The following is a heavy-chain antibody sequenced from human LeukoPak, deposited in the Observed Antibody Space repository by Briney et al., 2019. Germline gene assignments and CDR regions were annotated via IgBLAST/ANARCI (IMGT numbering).Heavy chain of an antibody. J-gene: IGHJ4*02. CDR1: GFTFSSYS. CDR2: ISSSSSTI. V-gene: IGHV3-48*01. CDR3: ARGVEPLAANTLAY. Sequence: GGSLRLSCAASGFTFSSYSMNWVRQAPGKGLEWVSYISSSSSTIYNADSVKGRFTISRDNAKNSLYLQMNSLRAEDTAVYYCARGVEPLAANTLAYWGQGTLVTVSS. D-gene: IGHD1-14*01.